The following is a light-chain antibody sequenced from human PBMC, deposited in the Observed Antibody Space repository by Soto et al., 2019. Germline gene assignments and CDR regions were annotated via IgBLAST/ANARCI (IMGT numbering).Light chain of an antibody. J-gene: IGKJ4*01. CDR2: LGS. V-gene: IGKV2-28*01. CDR3: MQALQTPLT. CDR1: QSLLHSDGYNY. Sequence: DIVMTQSPVSLPVTPGEPASITCRSSQSLLHSDGYNYLDWYLQKPGQSPQLLIYLGSNRASGVPDRCSGRGSGTDFTLKISRVEAEDVGVYYCMQALQTPLTFGGGTKVEIK.